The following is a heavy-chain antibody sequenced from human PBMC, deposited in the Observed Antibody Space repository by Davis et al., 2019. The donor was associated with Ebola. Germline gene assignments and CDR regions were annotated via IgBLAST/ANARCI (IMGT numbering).Heavy chain of an antibody. CDR2: IIPILGIA. V-gene: IGHV1-69*04. CDR3: ARGLYIWGSYRSFDY. Sequence: AASVKVSCKASGGTFSSYAISWVRQAPGQGLEWMGRIIPILGIANYAQKFQGRVTITADTSTSTAYMELRSLRSDDTAVYYCARGLYIWGSYRSFDYWGQGTLVTVSS. J-gene: IGHJ4*02. CDR1: GGTFSSYA. D-gene: IGHD3-16*02.